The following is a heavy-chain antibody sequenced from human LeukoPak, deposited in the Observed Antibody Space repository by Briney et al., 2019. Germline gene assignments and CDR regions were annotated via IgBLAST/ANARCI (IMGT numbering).Heavy chain of an antibody. CDR1: GFTLSSYA. D-gene: IGHD2-2*01. J-gene: IGHJ4*02. V-gene: IGHV3-23*01. CDR2: ISGSGGST. CDR3: AKDIVVVSAYYFDY. Sequence: GGSLRLSCAASGFTLSSYAMSRVRQAPGKGLEWVSAISGSGGSTYYADSVKGRFTISRDNSKNTLYLQMNSLRAEDTAVYYCAKDIVVVSAYYFDYWGQGTLVTVSS.